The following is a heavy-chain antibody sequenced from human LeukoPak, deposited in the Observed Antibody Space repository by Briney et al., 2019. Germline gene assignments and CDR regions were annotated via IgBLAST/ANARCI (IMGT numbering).Heavy chain of an antibody. Sequence: GGSLRLSCAASGFTVSSNYMSWVRQAPGKGLEWVSVIYSGGSTYYADSVKGRFTISRDNSKNTLYLQMNGLRAEDTAVYYCARVPLYSSGWPFDYWGQGTLVTVSS. CDR2: IYSGGST. V-gene: IGHV3-53*01. D-gene: IGHD6-19*01. CDR3: ARVPLYSSGWPFDY. CDR1: GFTVSSNY. J-gene: IGHJ4*02.